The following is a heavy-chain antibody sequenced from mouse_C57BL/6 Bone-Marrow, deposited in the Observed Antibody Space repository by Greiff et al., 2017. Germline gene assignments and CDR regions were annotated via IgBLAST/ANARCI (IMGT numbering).Heavy chain of an antibody. CDR3: KTNNYDGYQAWCAY. V-gene: IGHV14-1*01. D-gene: IGHD2-3*01. CDR2: IDPEDGDT. CDR1: GFNIKDYY. J-gene: IGHJ3*01. Sequence: EVKLQESGAELVRPGASVKLSCTASGFNIKDYYMHWVKQRPEQGLEWIGRIDPEDGDTEYAPKFQGKATMTADTSSNTAYLPHSSLTSEDTAVSYGKTNNYDGYQAWCAYWGQGNMVTVSA.